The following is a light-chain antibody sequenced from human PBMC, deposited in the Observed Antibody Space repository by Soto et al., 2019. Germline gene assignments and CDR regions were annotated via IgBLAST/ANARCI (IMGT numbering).Light chain of an antibody. CDR2: GAS. V-gene: IGKV3-11*01. CDR3: QQRSNFPIT. Sequence: EIVMTQSPATLSVSPGERATLSCRASQSVNSNLAWYQQKPGQAPRLLIYGASSRATGIPARFSGSGSGTDFTLTISSLEPEDFAVYYCQQRSNFPITFGQGTRLEIK. CDR1: QSVNSN. J-gene: IGKJ5*01.